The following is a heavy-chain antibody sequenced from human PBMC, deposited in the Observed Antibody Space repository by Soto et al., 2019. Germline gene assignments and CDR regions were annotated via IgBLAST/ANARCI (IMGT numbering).Heavy chain of an antibody. D-gene: IGHD4-17*01. Sequence: GASVEVSCKASGYTFTGYYMHWVRQAPGQGLEWMGWINPNSGGTNYAQKFQGRVTMTRDTSISTAYMELSRLRSDDTAVYYCARASHDYGEGRYYYGMDVWGQGTTVTVS. CDR3: ARASHDYGEGRYYYGMDV. V-gene: IGHV1-2*02. CDR2: INPNSGGT. J-gene: IGHJ6*02. CDR1: GYTFTGYY.